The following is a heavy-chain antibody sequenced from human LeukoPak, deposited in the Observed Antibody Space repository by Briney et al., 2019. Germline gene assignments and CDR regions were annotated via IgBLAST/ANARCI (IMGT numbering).Heavy chain of an antibody. J-gene: IGHJ4*02. CDR3: AKTVGYCSSTSCYFDY. Sequence: GRSLRLSCAASGFTFDDYAMHWVRQAPGKGLEWVSGISWNSGSIGYADSVKGRFTISRDNAKNSLYLQMNSLRAEDMALYYCAKTVGYCSSTSCYFDYWGQGTLVTVSS. CDR2: ISWNSGSI. D-gene: IGHD2-2*01. V-gene: IGHV3-9*03. CDR1: GFTFDDYA.